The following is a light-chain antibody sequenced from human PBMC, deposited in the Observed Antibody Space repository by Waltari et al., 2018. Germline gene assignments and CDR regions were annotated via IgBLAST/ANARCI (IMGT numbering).Light chain of an antibody. V-gene: IGKV4-1*01. CDR3: HQYYATPYT. J-gene: IGKJ2*01. CDR1: QSVLYSSNNKNY. Sequence: DIVMTQSPDSLAVSLGERATINCKSSQSVLYSSNNKNYLTWYQQKPGQPPKLLIYGASTRESGVPDRFSGSGSGTDFTLTISSLQAEDVAVYYCHQYYATPYTFGQGTKLEIK. CDR2: GAS.